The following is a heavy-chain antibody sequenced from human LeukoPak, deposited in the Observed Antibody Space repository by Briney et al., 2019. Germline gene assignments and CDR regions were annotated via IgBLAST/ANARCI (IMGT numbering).Heavy chain of an antibody. D-gene: IGHD6-13*01. Sequence: GRSLRLACAASGFTFSSYAMHWVRQAPGKGLEWVAVISYDGSNKYYADSVKGRFTISRDNSKNTLYLQMNSLRAEDTAVYYCAKAEGIAAAASRAYWGQGTLVTVSS. V-gene: IGHV3-30-3*01. CDR2: ISYDGSNK. CDR1: GFTFSSYA. J-gene: IGHJ4*02. CDR3: AKAEGIAAAASRAY.